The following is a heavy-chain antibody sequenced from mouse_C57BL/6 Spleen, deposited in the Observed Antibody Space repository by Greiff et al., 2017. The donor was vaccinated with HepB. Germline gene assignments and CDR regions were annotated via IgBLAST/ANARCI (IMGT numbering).Heavy chain of an antibody. CDR1: GYTFTSYW. V-gene: IGHV1-69*01. D-gene: IGHD1-1*01. Sequence: QVQLQQPGAELVMPGASVKLSCKASGYTFTSYWMHWVKQRPGQGLEWIGEIDPSDSYTNYNQKFKGKSTLTVDKSSSTASMQLSSLTSEDSAVYYCARSYYGSSSLGYFDVWGTGTTVTVSS. CDR2: IDPSDSYT. J-gene: IGHJ1*03. CDR3: ARSYYGSSSLGYFDV.